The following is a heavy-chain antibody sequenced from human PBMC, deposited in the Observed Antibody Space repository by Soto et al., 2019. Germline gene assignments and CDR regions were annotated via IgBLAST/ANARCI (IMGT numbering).Heavy chain of an antibody. Sequence: GEALKISCKGSGYSFTSHWIGWVRQMSGEGLEWMGTVYPGDSQTRYSPSFRGQVTLSADTSTSTAFLQWNRLKASDTGIYYCPKHVDNWVAPYYFDSWGQGTKVTVSS. V-gene: IGHV5-51*01. D-gene: IGHD5-12*01. CDR1: GYSFTSHW. CDR3: PKHVDNWVAPYYFDS. J-gene: IGHJ4*02. CDR2: VYPGDSQT.